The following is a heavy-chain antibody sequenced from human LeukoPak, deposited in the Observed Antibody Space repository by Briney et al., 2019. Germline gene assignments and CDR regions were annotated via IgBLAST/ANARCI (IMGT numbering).Heavy chain of an antibody. CDR3: VRHGDENFFDF. J-gene: IGHJ4*02. V-gene: IGHV3-20*04. Sequence: PGGSLRLSCAASGFTFDDYGMSWVRQAPGKGLEWVSGVYWNGGSTAYADSVKGRFTISRDNARNSLYLQMNSLRAEDTALYFCVRHGDENFFDFWGQGTLVTVSS. D-gene: IGHD4-17*01. CDR1: GFTFDDYG. CDR2: VYWNGGST.